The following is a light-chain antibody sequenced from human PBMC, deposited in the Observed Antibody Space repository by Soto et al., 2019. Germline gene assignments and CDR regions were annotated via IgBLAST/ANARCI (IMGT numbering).Light chain of an antibody. CDR2: LGS. CDR3: AQGLATPFT. V-gene: IGKV2-28*01. Sequence: EIVLTQSPLSLPVTPGEPASISCRSSQILLHSNGYNYLNWYLQKPGQSPQLLIYLGSNRASGVPDRFSGSGSGTDFTLTINRVEAEDVGLYFCAQGLATPFTFGGGTKVDIK. CDR1: QILLHSNGYNY. J-gene: IGKJ4*01.